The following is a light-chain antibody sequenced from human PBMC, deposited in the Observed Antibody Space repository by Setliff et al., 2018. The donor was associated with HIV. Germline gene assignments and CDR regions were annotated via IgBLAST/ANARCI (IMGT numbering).Light chain of an antibody. J-gene: IGLJ1*01. V-gene: IGLV2-14*01. CDR2: DVS. Sequence: QSVLTQPASVSGSPGQSITISCTGTSNDVGAYNTVYWYQQHPGEAPKLMIYDVSTRPSGVSNRFSGSKSGNTASLTIPGLQTEDEADYYCSSYTSSSTDVFGTGTKVTVL. CDR1: SNDVGAYNT. CDR3: SSYTSSSTDV.